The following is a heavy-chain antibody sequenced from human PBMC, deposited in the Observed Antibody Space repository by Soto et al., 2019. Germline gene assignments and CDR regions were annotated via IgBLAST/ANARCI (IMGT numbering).Heavy chain of an antibody. Sequence: QVKLVESAGGVVQPGRSLRLSCAASGFTLSSYGMHWVRQAPGKRLVWEAVISYAGSNTYYADSVKGRFTISRDNSKNTLYVQMNSLRAGHSAVYYCAKDRAVDYAGYYCEYWGQRTLVTVSS. D-gene: IGHD4-17*01. CDR3: AKDRAVDYAGYYCEY. CDR1: GFTLSSYG. J-gene: IGHJ4*02. V-gene: IGHV3-30*18. CDR2: ISYAGSNT.